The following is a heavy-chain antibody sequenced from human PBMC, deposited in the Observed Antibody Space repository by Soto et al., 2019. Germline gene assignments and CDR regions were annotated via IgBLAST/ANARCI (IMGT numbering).Heavy chain of an antibody. D-gene: IGHD3-10*01. CDR3: ARLSYYGSGSYYNVTPYHYYGMDV. V-gene: IGHV5-10-1*01. CDR1: GYSFTSYW. Sequence: PGESLKISCKGSGYSFTSYWISWVRQMPGKGLEWMGRIDPSDSYTNYSPSFQGHVTISADKSISTAYLQWSSLKASDTAMYYCARLSYYGSGSYYNVTPYHYYGMDVWGQGTTVTVSS. CDR2: IDPSDSYT. J-gene: IGHJ6*02.